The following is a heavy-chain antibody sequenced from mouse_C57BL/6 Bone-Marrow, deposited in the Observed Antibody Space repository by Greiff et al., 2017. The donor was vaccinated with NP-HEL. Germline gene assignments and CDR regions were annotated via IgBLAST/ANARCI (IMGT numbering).Heavy chain of an antibody. Sequence: EVQLQQSGAELVRPGASVKLSCTASGFNIKDYYMHWVKQRPEQGLEWIGRIDPEDGDTDYAAKFQGKATLTADTSSSTAYLQLSSLTSDDTAVYYCTTWCDGYYSYWGQGTLVTVSA. J-gene: IGHJ3*01. CDR3: TTWCDGYYSY. V-gene: IGHV14-1*01. CDR2: IDPEDGDT. CDR1: GFNIKDYY. D-gene: IGHD2-3*01.